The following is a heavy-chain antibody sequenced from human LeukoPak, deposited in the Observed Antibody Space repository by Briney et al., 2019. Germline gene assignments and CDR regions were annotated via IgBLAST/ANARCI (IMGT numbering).Heavy chain of an antibody. CDR3: ARDTRYSSGYYFDAFDI. V-gene: IGHV1-8*01. Sequence: GASVKVSCKASGYTFTSYDINWVRQATGQGLEWMGWMNPNSGNTGYAQKFQGRVTMTRNTSISTAYMELRSLRSDDTAVYYCARDTRYSSGYYFDAFDIWGQGTMVTVSS. CDR2: MNPNSGNT. J-gene: IGHJ3*02. D-gene: IGHD3-22*01. CDR1: GYTFTSYD.